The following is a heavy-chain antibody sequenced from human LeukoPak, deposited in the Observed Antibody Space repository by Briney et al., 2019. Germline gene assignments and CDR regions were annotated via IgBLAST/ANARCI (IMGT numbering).Heavy chain of an antibody. CDR3: AKGSGWYV. J-gene: IGHJ4*02. Sequence: PGGSLRLSCAASGFTFSGSSMSWVRQAPGKGLEWVSVISGSGGSTDYADSVKGRFTISRDNSKNTLYLQMNRLRAEDTAVYYCAKGSGWYVWGQGTLVTVSS. CDR1: GFTFSGSS. CDR2: ISGSGGST. D-gene: IGHD6-19*01. V-gene: IGHV3-23*01.